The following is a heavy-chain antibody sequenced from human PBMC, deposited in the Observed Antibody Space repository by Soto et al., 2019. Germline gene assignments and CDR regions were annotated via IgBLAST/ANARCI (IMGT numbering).Heavy chain of an antibody. V-gene: IGHV4-59*01. D-gene: IGHD7-27*01. CDR3: ATNCPGPPSGDRAID. CDR2: IYNNGRT. J-gene: IGHJ4*02. CDR1: GGSISSSS. Sequence: SETLSLTCTVSGGSISSSSWSWIRQPPGKGLEWIGYIYNNGRTDYNPSLKSRVTISVNTSKNHFSLKLSSVTAADTAVYYCATNCPGPPSGDRAIDWGQGTLVTVSS.